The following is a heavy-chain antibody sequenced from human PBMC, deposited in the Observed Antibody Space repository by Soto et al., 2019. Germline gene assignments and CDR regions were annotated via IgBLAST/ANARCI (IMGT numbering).Heavy chain of an antibody. CDR1: GGTFSTYG. D-gene: IGHD4-4*01. J-gene: IGHJ6*02. CDR2: IIPLIGTA. CDR3: ARVVMTTVPASFYYGLDV. Sequence: QVQLVQSGAEVRKPGSSVTVSCKASGGTFSTYGITWVRQAPGQGLEWMGNIIPLIGTAKYAQRFRGRVTITADESTTTAYIELTSLRSEDTAVYYCARVVMTTVPASFYYGLDVWGQGTTVTVSS. V-gene: IGHV1-69*18.